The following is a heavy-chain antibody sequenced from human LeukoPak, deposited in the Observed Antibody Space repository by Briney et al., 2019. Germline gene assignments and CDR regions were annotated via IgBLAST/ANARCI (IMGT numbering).Heavy chain of an antibody. V-gene: IGHV3-66*01. CDR3: ARGDAGAFDI. CDR1: GFSVNNIY. Sequence: GGSLRLSCAASGFSVNNIYMSWVRQAPGKGLEWVSVIYSGDRTYYADSVKGRFTISRDTSKNTVFLQMNSLRPEDTAVYYCARGDAGAFDIWGQGTMVTVSS. CDR2: IYSGDRT. D-gene: IGHD6-13*01. J-gene: IGHJ3*02.